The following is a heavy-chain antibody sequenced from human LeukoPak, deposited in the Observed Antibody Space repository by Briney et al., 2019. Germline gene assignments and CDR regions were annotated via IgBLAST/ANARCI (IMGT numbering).Heavy chain of an antibody. V-gene: IGHV3-74*01. D-gene: IGHD5-18*01. CDR2: INSDGSST. CDR3: AKREGYIYGYVNY. Sequence: GGSLRLSCAASGFTFSSYWMHWVRQAPGKGLVWVSRINSDGSSTSYADSVKGRFTISRDNAKNTLYLQMNSLRADDTAVYFCAKREGYIYGYVNYWGQGTLVTVSS. CDR1: GFTFSSYW. J-gene: IGHJ4*02.